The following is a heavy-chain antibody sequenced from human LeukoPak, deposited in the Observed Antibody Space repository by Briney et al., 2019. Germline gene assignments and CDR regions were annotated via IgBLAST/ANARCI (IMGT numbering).Heavy chain of an antibody. CDR3: ARAAVGYYDSSGYYFDY. D-gene: IGHD3-22*01. CDR1: GGSITSSSYY. CDR2: VYYSGST. V-gene: IGHV4-39*07. Sequence: SETLSLTCTVSGGSITSSSYYWGWIRQPPGKGLEWIGSVYYSGSTYYNPSLKSRVTMSVDTSKNQFSLKLSSVTAADTAVYYCARAAVGYYDSSGYYFDYWGQGTLVTVSS. J-gene: IGHJ4*02.